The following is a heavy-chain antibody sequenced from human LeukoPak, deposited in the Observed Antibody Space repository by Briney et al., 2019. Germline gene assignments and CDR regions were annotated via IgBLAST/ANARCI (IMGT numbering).Heavy chain of an antibody. CDR2: ISGAGDNT. D-gene: IGHD5/OR15-5a*01. J-gene: IGHJ2*01. CDR1: GVIFRNHS. Sequence: GGSLRLSCTAAGVIFRNHSIGWVSQAPGKGLEWVSTISGAGDNTKYADCVTGRFTISRDNSKNTLYVQMNSLRAEDTAVYYCAKDYSVSNWCFDLWGRGTLVTVSS. V-gene: IGHV3-23*01. CDR3: AKDYSVSNWCFDL.